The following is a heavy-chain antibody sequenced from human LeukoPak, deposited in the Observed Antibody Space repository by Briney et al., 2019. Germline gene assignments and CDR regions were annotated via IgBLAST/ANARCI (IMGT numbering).Heavy chain of an antibody. D-gene: IGHD1-26*01. CDR3: AKSVVNSGTYIPFDY. Sequence: GGSLRLSCAASGFNNAWMSWVRQAPGKGLEWVSSISSSSSYIYYADSVKGRFTISRDKSKNTLYLQMNSLRAEDTAIYYCAKSVVNSGTYIPFDYWGRGTLVTVSS. CDR2: ISSSSSYI. V-gene: IGHV3-21*04. J-gene: IGHJ4*02. CDR1: GFNNAW.